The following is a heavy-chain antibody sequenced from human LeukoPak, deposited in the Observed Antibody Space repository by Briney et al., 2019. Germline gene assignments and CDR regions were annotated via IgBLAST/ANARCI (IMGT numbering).Heavy chain of an antibody. CDR3: VRAVDDYYYYMDV. J-gene: IGHJ6*03. CDR1: GFTFSSYA. Sequence: PGGPLRLSCAASGFTFSSYAMSWVRQAPGKGLEWVSAISGSGGSTYYADSAKGRFTISRDNSKNTLYLQMNSLRAEDTAVYYCVRAVDDYYYYMDVWGKGTTVTVSS. V-gene: IGHV3-23*01. CDR2: ISGSGGST.